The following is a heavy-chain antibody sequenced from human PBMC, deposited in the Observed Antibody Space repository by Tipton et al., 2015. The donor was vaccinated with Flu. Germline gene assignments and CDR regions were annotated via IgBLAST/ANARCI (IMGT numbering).Heavy chain of an antibody. CDR1: GGSFSGYY. CDR2: IYYSGST. CDR3: ARHSTGYYDILTGYFAPYNWFDP. Sequence: TLSLTCAVYGGSFSGYYWSWIRQPPGKGLEWIGYIYYSGSTNYNPSLKSRVTISVDTSKNQFSLKLSSVTAADTAVYYCARHSTGYYDILTGYFAPYNWFDPWGQGTLVTVSS. V-gene: IGHV4-59*08. J-gene: IGHJ5*02. D-gene: IGHD3-9*01.